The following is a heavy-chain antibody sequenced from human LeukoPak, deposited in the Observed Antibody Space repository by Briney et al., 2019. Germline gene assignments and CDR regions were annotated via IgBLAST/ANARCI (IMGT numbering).Heavy chain of an antibody. CDR2: IYPGDSDT. J-gene: IGHJ4*02. Sequence: AGESLKISCKGSGYSFTSYWIGWVRQMPGKGLEWMGIIYPGDSDTRYSPSFQGQVTISANKSISTAYLQWSSLKASDTAMYYCARLDYDILTGYYREDYWGQGTLVTVSS. D-gene: IGHD3-9*01. V-gene: IGHV5-51*01. CDR3: ARLDYDILTGYYREDY. CDR1: GYSFTSYW.